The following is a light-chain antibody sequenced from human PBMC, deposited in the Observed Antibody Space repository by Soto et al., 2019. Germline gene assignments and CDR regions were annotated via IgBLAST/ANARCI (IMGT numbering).Light chain of an antibody. J-gene: IGKJ4*01. CDR1: QSVNRK. CDR3: QPYNNWPLT. Sequence: EIVMTQSPATLSVSPGARATLSCRASQSVNRKLAWYQQKPGQAPRLLIYGASTRATGIPATFSGGRSGPEFTLTINSLQSEDFAIYYCQPYNNWPLTFGGGTKVDIK. CDR2: GAS. V-gene: IGKV3-15*01.